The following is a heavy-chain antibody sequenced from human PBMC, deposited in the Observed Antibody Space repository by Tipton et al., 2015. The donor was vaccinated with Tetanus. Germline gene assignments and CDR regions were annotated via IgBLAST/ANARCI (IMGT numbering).Heavy chain of an antibody. CDR3: AKLFRVRARGIAMVVVVPPGYFDY. Sequence: LRLSCTVSGASISNSSSYWGWIRQSPGKGLEWIGNIYFSGSTYYNPSLKSRVTISVDTSKNQFSLRLNSVTAADTAVYYCAKLFRVRARGIAMVVVVPPGYFDYWGQGTLVTVSS. D-gene: IGHD2-15*01. V-gene: IGHV4-39*01. CDR1: GASISNSSSY. CDR2: IYFSGST. J-gene: IGHJ4*02.